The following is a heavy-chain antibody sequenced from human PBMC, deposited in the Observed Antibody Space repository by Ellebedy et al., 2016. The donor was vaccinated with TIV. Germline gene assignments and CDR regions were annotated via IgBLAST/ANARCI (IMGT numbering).Heavy chain of an antibody. D-gene: IGHD3-16*01. Sequence: SETLSLXXTVSGGSISSSSYYWGWIRQPPGKGLEWIGSIYYSGSTYYNPSLKSRVTISVDTSKNQFSLKPSSVTAADTAVYYCAAIQGGADYWGQGTLVTVSS. J-gene: IGHJ4*02. CDR1: GGSISSSSYY. V-gene: IGHV4-39*01. CDR2: IYYSGST. CDR3: AAIQGGADY.